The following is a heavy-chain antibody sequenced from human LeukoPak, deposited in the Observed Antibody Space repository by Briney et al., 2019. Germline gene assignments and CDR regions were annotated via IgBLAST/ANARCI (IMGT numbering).Heavy chain of an antibody. CDR2: ISYDGSNK. J-gene: IGHJ4*02. CDR1: GFTFGNYA. CDR3: ARERDPYYFDY. Sequence: GGSLRLSCAASGFTFGNYAMHWVRQAPGKGLEWVAVISYDGSNKYYADSVKGRFTISRDNSKNTLYLQMNSLRAEDTAVYYCARERDPYYFDYWGQGSLVTVSS. V-gene: IGHV3-30*04.